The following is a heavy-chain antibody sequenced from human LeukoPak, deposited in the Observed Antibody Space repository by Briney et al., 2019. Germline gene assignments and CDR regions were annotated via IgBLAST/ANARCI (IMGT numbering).Heavy chain of an antibody. D-gene: IGHD5-24*01. CDR1: GASISSGGYF. V-gene: IGHV4-30-4*01. CDR3: ARDGYNSGYFDY. Sequence: SETLSLTCTVSGASISSGGYFWNWVRQPPGKGLEWLGYIYYSRSTSYSPSRKIRLTISVDTSKNQFSLKLSSVTAADTAVYYCARDGYNSGYFDYWGQGTLVTVSS. J-gene: IGHJ4*02. CDR2: IYYSRST.